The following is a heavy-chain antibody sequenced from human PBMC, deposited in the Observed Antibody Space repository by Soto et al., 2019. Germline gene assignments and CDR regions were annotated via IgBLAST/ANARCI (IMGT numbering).Heavy chain of an antibody. Sequence: ESGGGVVQPGRSLRLSCAASGFTFSSYGMHWVRQAPGKGLEWVAVISYDGSNKYYADSVKGRFTISRDNSKNTLYLQMNSLRAEDTAVYYCAKDQDSSGYCDYWGQGTLVTVSS. CDR1: GFTFSSYG. J-gene: IGHJ4*02. D-gene: IGHD3-22*01. V-gene: IGHV3-30*18. CDR3: AKDQDSSGYCDY. CDR2: ISYDGSNK.